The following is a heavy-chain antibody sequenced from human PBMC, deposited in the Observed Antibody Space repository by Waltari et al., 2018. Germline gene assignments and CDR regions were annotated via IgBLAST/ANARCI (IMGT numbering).Heavy chain of an antibody. CDR1: GVSIGPYY. V-gene: IGHV4-59*01. D-gene: IGHD2-21*02. CDR2: VYHIGSP. Sequence: QIQLQESGPGLVKPSATLSLTCSVSGVSIGPYYWSWFRQPPGKGLEWVGYVYHIGSPRYGPSLEGRATITQSVPENKVSLKLNSVTAADTAVYFCARGGAYGDYFFDFWGPGALVIVSS. CDR3: ARGGAYGDYFFDF. J-gene: IGHJ4*02.